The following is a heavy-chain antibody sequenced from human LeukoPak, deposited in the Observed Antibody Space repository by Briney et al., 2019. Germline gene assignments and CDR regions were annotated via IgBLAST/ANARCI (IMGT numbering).Heavy chain of an antibody. CDR2: ISAYNGNT. CDR3: ARDGWDYYDSSGYPLWDY. CDR1: GYTFTSYG. J-gene: IGHJ4*02. D-gene: IGHD3-22*01. Sequence: ASVKVSCKASGYTFTSYGISWVRQAPGQGLGWMGWISAYNGNTNYAQKPQGRVTMTTDTSTSTAYMELRSLRSDDTAVYYCARDGWDYYDSSGYPLWDYWGQGTLVTVSS. V-gene: IGHV1-18*01.